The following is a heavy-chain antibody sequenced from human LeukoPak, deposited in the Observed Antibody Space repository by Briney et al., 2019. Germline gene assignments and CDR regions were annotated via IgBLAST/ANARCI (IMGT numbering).Heavy chain of an antibody. CDR1: GYTFTSYY. CDR2: INPSGGST. CDR3: ARSMPYYDFWSGYYMDY. D-gene: IGHD3-3*01. J-gene: IGHJ4*02. V-gene: IGHV1-46*01. Sequence: ASVKVSCKASGYTFTSYYMHWVRQAPGQGLEWMGIINPSGGSTSYAQKFQGRVTMTRDTSTSTVHMELSSLRSEDTAVYYCARSMPYYDFWSGYYMDYWGQGTLVTVSS.